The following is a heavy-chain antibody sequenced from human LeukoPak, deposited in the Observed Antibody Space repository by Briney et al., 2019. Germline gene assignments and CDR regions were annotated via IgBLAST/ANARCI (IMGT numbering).Heavy chain of an antibody. D-gene: IGHD3-16*01. V-gene: IGHV3-30*18. CDR1: GFTFSSYD. CDR2: ISNDGSNR. J-gene: IGHJ3*02. CDR3: AKDRHYDYVWGSYTDAFDI. Sequence: GGSLRLSCAASGFTFSSYDMHWVRQAPGKGLEWVAVISNDGSNRYYADSVKGRFTISRDNSKNTLYLQMNSLRADDTAMYYCAKDRHYDYVWGSYTDAFDIWGQGTMVTVSS.